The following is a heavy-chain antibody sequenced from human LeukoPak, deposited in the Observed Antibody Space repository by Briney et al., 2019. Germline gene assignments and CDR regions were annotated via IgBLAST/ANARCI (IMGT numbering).Heavy chain of an antibody. Sequence: SETLSLTCAVYGGSFSGYYWSWIRQPPGKGLEWIGEINHSGSTNYNPSLKSRVTISVDTSKNQFSLKLSSVTAADMAVYYCARGARIWYYDSSGYPEYFQHWGQGTLVTVSS. V-gene: IGHV4-34*01. D-gene: IGHD3-22*01. CDR1: GGSFSGYY. CDR2: INHSGST. J-gene: IGHJ1*01. CDR3: ARGARIWYYDSSGYPEYFQH.